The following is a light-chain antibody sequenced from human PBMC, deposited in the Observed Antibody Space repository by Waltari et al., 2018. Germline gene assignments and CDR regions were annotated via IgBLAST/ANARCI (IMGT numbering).Light chain of an antibody. J-gene: IGKJ2*02. CDR1: QSISSW. Sequence: DIQMTQSPSTLSASVGDRVTITCRASQSISSWLAWYQQQPGKAPKLLIYKASSLESGVPSRFSGSGSGTEFTLTISSLQPDDFATYYCQQYNCYPWTFGQGTKLEIK. CDR2: KAS. V-gene: IGKV1-5*03. CDR3: QQYNCYPWT.